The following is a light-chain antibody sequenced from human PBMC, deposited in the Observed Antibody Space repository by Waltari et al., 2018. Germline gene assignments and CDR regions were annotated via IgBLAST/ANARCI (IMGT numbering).Light chain of an antibody. V-gene: IGLV9-49*03. CDR1: SGHSNYK. CDR2: VGTGGIVG. CDR3: GADHGSGSSFVYV. Sequence: QPVLTQPPSASASLGASVTLTCTLSSGHSNYKVDWYQQNPRKGPRFVMRVGTGGIVGSKGDGIPDRFSVLGSGLNRYLTIKNIQEEDESDYHCGADHGSGSSFVYVFGTGTKVTVL. J-gene: IGLJ1*01.